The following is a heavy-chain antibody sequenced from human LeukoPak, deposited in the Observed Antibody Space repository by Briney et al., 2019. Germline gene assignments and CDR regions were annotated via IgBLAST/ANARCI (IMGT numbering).Heavy chain of an antibody. CDR3: AIVPYSTQLVAWFDP. J-gene: IGHJ5*02. V-gene: IGHV1-69*04. Sequence: SVKVSCKASGGTFSSYAISWVRQAPGQGLEWMGRIIPIFGIANYAQKFQGRVTITADKSTSTAYMELSSLRSEDTAVYYCAIVPYSTQLVAWFDPCGERTLVTASS. D-gene: IGHD6-6*01. CDR1: GGTFSSYA. CDR2: IIPIFGIA.